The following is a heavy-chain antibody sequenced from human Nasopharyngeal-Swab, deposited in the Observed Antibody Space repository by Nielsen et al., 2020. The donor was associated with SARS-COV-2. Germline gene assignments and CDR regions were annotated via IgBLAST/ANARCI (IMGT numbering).Heavy chain of an antibody. Sequence: ASVKVSCKASGYTFTSYYMHWVRQAPGQGLEWMGIINPSGGSTSYAQKFQGRVTMTRDTSTSTVYMELSSLRSEGTAVYYCARDLGVVTFGGVIVIPGKFDPWGQGTLVTVSS. CDR3: ARDLGVVTFGGVIVIPGKFDP. V-gene: IGHV1-46*01. J-gene: IGHJ5*02. CDR2: INPSGGST. CDR1: GYTFTSYY. D-gene: IGHD3-16*02.